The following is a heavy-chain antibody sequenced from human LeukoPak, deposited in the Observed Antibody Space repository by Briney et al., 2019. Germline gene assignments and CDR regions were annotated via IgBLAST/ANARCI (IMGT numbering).Heavy chain of an antibody. CDR2: IDGDDDK. J-gene: IGHJ6*03. Sequence: SGPALLKPTQTLTVTCTVSGFSLRASGVCVSWLQQPRGKALEWLARIDGDDDKYYSPSLTSRLSISKDTSKNQVVLTMSNMDSVDTATYYCARMLTFSGADAGLENDFNYAYIDVWGKGTTVSVS. D-gene: IGHD5-24*01. CDR1: GFSLRASGVC. V-gene: IGHV2-70*11. CDR3: ARMLTFSGADAGLENDFNYAYIDV.